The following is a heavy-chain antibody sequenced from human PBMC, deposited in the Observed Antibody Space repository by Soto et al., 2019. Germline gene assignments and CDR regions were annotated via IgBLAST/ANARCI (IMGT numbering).Heavy chain of an antibody. CDR1: GFTFRKFW. CDR2: ISSDGTTT. J-gene: IGHJ1*01. V-gene: IGHV3-74*01. CDR3: AIRDCTNDVCLEAAVTVGGALES. D-gene: IGHD2-8*01. Sequence: EVQLVQSGGGLAQPGKSLRLSCAASGFTFRKFWMHWVRQVPGKGPVWVSYISSDGTTTDYADSVKGRFTSSRDNAKDTLYLQMDSLRAEDTAVYYCAIRDCTNDVCLEAAVTVGGALESWGQGTLVTVSS.